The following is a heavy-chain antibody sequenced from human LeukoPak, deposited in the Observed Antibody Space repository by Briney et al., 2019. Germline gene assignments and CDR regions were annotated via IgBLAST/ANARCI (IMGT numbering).Heavy chain of an antibody. CDR1: GGSISSGGYS. CDR2: IYHSGST. Sequence: SETLSLTCAVSGGSISSGGYSWRWIRQPPGKGLEWIVYIYHSGSTYYNPSLKSRVTISVDRSKNQFSLKLSSVTAADTAVYYCARGCSSTSFVYGMDVWGQGTTVTVSS. V-gene: IGHV4-30-2*01. D-gene: IGHD2-2*01. CDR3: ARGCSSTSFVYGMDV. J-gene: IGHJ6*02.